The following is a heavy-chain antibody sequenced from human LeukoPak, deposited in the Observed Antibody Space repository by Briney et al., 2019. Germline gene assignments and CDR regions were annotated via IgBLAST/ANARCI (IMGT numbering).Heavy chain of an antibody. CDR2: ISGGGTST. CDR1: GFTFTNAW. J-gene: IGHJ4*02. V-gene: IGHV3-23*01. D-gene: IGHD3-10*01. CDR3: AKDPFGPVYYFDY. Sequence: GGSLRLSCVASGFTFTNAWMSWVRQAPGKGLEWVSSISGGGTSTYYADSVKGRFTISRDNSKNTLYLQMNSLRAEDTAVYYCAKDPFGPVYYFDYWGQGTLVTVSS.